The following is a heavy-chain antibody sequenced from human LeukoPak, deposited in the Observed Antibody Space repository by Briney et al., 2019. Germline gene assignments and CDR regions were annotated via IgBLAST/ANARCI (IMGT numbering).Heavy chain of an antibody. D-gene: IGHD1-1*01. V-gene: IGHV3-23*01. CDR3: ARCDGTYQTYYYYGMDV. J-gene: IGHJ6*02. CDR1: GFTFSSYA. CDR2: ISGSGGST. Sequence: GGSLRLSCAASGFTFSSYAMSWVRQAPGKGLEWVSAISGSGGSTYYADSVKGRFTISRDNSKYTLYLQMNSLRAEDTAVYYCARCDGTYQTYYYYGMDVWGQGTTVTVSS.